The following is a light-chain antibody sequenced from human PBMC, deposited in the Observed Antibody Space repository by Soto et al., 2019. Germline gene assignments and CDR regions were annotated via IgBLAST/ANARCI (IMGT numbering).Light chain of an antibody. CDR1: SSDIGGYNY. V-gene: IGLV2-14*03. J-gene: IGLJ1*01. CDR2: GVT. CDR3: SSYTSTSPLAV. Sequence: QSALTQPASVSGSPGQSITIPCTGTSSDIGGYNYVSWYQHYPGKAPQLMIYGVTNRPSGVSNRFSGSKSGNTASLTISGLQTEDEADYYCSSYTSTSPLAVFGPGTKVTVL.